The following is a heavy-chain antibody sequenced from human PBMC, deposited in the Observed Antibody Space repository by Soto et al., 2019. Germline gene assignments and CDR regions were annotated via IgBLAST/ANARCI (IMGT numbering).Heavy chain of an antibody. CDR3: ARGTAYYYDSSGYYSLRLDY. V-gene: IGHV4-31*03. J-gene: IGHJ4*02. D-gene: IGHD3-22*01. Sequence: QVQLQESGPGLVKPSQTLSLTYTVSGGSISSDNYYWSWIRQHPGKGLKWIGYIYYSGSTYYNPSLKSRVTISVDTSKNQFSLKLSSVTAADTAVYYCARGTAYYYDSSGYYSLRLDYWGQGTLVTVSS. CDR2: IYYSGST. CDR1: GGSISSDNYY.